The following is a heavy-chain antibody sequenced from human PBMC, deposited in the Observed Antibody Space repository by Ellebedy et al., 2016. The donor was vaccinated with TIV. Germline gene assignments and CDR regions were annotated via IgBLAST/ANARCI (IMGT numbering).Heavy chain of an antibody. Sequence: GESLKISCAASGFTVSTHYMSWVRQAPGKGLEYISAIVSNGDSTYYANSVKGRFTISRDNSKNTLYLQMSSLRPEDTAVYYCVKAWGDWGQGTLVTVSS. V-gene: IGHV3-64D*06. D-gene: IGHD3-16*01. CDR2: IVSNGDST. CDR3: VKAWGD. CDR1: GFTVSTHY. J-gene: IGHJ4*02.